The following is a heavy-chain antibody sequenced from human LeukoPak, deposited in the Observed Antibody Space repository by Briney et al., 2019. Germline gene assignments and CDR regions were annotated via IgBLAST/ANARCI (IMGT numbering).Heavy chain of an antibody. J-gene: IGHJ4*02. Sequence: GGSLRLSCAGSGFTLSNAWMSWVRQAPGKGLEWVGRIKTKTDGGTTDYAAPVKGRFAISRDDSKNTLYLQMNSLTTEDTALYYCSTAYTTFDSWGQGTLVTVAS. V-gene: IGHV3-15*01. CDR3: STAYTTFDS. D-gene: IGHD3-16*01. CDR1: GFTLSNAW. CDR2: IKTKTDGGTT.